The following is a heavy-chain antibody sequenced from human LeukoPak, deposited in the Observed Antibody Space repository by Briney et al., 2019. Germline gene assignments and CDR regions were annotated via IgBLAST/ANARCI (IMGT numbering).Heavy chain of an antibody. V-gene: IGHV3-21*01. CDR3: ARIRRNSDRSGYYYYYDY. J-gene: IGHJ4*02. Sequence: PGGSLRLSCAASGYTFSSYSINWVRQAPGKGLEWVSSISVGSNYIYYADSVRGRFSTSRDDARNSLYLQMDSLRGDDTAVYYCARIRRNSDRSGYYYYYDYWGQGTLVTVSS. D-gene: IGHD3-22*01. CDR2: ISVGSNYI. CDR1: GYTFSSYS.